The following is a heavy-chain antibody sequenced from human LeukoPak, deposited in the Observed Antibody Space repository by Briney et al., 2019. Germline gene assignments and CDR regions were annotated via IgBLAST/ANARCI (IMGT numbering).Heavy chain of an antibody. Sequence: PGGSLRLSCAAAGFTLSGYEMNWVRQAPGKGLEWVSYISTSGTIIYYADSVKGRFTVSRDNSKNTLYLQMNSLRAEDTAVYYCAKDGHLRISNYYDSSGYSNDAFDIWGQGTMVTVSS. J-gene: IGHJ3*02. CDR3: AKDGHLRISNYYDSSGYSNDAFDI. V-gene: IGHV3-48*03. D-gene: IGHD3-22*01. CDR2: ISTSGTII. CDR1: GFTLSGYE.